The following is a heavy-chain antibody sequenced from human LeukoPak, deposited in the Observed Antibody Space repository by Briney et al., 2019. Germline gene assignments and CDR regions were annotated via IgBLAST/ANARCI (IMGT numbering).Heavy chain of an antibody. V-gene: IGHV3-48*01. D-gene: IGHD3-9*01. J-gene: IGHJ4*02. CDR2: ISSSSSTI. CDR3: ARGDYDILTGYSTSIDY. Sequence: GGSLRLSCAASGFTFSSYSMNWVRQAPGKGLEWVSYISSSSSTIYYADSVKGRFAISRDNAKNSLYLQMNSLRAEDTAVYYCARGDYDILTGYSTSIDYWGQGTLVTVSS. CDR1: GFTFSSYS.